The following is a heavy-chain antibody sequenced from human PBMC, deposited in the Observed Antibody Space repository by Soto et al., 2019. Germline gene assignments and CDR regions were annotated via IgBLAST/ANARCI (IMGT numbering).Heavy chain of an antibody. V-gene: IGHV1-24*01. CDR1: GYTLTELS. CDR2: FDPEDGET. Sequence: ASVKVSCKVSGYTLTELSMHWVRQAPGKGLEWMGGFDPEDGETIYAQKFQGRVTMTEETSTDTAYMELSSLRSEDTAVYYCATDGRGVGLTYYYYYMDVWGKGTTVTVSS. J-gene: IGHJ6*03. D-gene: IGHD1-26*01. CDR3: ATDGRGVGLTYYYYYMDV.